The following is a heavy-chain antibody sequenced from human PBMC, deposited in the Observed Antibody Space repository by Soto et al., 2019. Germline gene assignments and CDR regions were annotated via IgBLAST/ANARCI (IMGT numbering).Heavy chain of an antibody. Sequence: SETLSLTCTVSGGSVSSGTYFWSWIRHSPGKGLEWIAYIYYSGSTNYNPSLQRRSTISVDTSKSQVSLTLTYVTAADAAVYYCARSPNYYYYGFDVWGQGTTVTVSS. CDR2: IYYSGST. J-gene: IGHJ6*02. CDR1: GGSVSSGTYF. V-gene: IGHV4-61*01. CDR3: ARSPNYYYYGFDV.